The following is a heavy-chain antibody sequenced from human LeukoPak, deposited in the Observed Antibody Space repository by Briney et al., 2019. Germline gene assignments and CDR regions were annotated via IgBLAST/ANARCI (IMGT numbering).Heavy chain of an antibody. CDR2: VNPNTGGT. CDR1: GYSFTGYY. V-gene: IGHV1-2*02. J-gene: IGHJ4*02. CDR3: VREAGPPD. Sequence: ASVKVSCKASGYSFTGYYINWVRQAPGQAPERVGWVNPNTGGTRYAQKFQGRVTMTRDTSITTAFMELRGLTFDDTAVFYCVREAGPPDWGQGTLVTVSS.